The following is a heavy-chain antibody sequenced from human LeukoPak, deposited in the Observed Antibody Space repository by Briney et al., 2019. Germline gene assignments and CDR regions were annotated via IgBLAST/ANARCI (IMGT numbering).Heavy chain of an antibody. V-gene: IGHV3-23*01. J-gene: IGHJ3*02. CDR1: GFTFTSCA. D-gene: IGHD6-19*01. CDR2: ISAGSDVI. Sequence: GGSLRLSCAASGFTFTSCAMSWVRQAPGKGLEWVSAISAGSDVIYYADSVKGRLAISRDNSKNTLYLQMDSLRAEDTAVYYCARTHSSGWDYDAFGIWGQGTMVTVSS. CDR3: ARTHSSGWDYDAFGI.